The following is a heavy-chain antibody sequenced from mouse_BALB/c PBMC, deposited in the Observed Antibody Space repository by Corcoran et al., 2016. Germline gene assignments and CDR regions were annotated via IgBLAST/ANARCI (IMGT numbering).Heavy chain of an antibody. V-gene: IGHV1-26*01. CDR2: INPYNGGT. CDR1: GYSFPGYT. CDR3: ASNGNYFMDY. J-gene: IGHJ4*01. D-gene: IGHD2-1*01. Sequence: ELQLQQSGPVLVKPGASMKISCTASGYSFPGYTMNWVKQSHGTNLEWIGLINPYNGGTSYNQKFKGKATLTVDKSSSTAYMELLSLTSEDSAVYYCASNGNYFMDYWGQGTSVTVSS.